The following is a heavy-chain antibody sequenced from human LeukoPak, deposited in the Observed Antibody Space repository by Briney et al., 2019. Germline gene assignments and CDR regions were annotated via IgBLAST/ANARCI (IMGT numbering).Heavy chain of an antibody. J-gene: IGHJ6*02. Sequence: SETLSLTCTVSGGSISGNYWSWIRQPPGKGLEWVGYIYNTGSTYYNPFLQSRVTISVDTSKNHFSLKLSSVTAADTAVYYCARSPPSSSYGMDVWGQGTTVTVSS. CDR2: IYNTGST. CDR3: ARSPPSSSYGMDV. CDR1: GGSISGNY. V-gene: IGHV4-59*01.